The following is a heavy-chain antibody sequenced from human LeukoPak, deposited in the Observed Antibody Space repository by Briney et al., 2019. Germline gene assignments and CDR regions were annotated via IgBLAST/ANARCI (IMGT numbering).Heavy chain of an antibody. CDR3: AKLVDSSGWVFDF. Sequence: ASVKVSCKASGYTFTVYYMHWVRQAPGRGLEWMGWMNPNSGDTNYAQKFQGWVTMTRDTSINTAYMELSRLKSDDTAIYYCAKLVDSSGWVFDFWGQGTLVTVSS. CDR2: MNPNSGDT. V-gene: IGHV1-2*04. J-gene: IGHJ4*02. D-gene: IGHD6-19*01. CDR1: GYTFTVYY.